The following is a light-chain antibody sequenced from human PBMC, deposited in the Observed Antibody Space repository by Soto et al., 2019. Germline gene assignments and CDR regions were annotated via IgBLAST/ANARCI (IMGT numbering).Light chain of an antibody. CDR2: DVS. CDR1: SSDVGGHNY. CDR3: CSYAGRINWV. Sequence: QSALTQPASVSASPGQSITISCTGTSSDVGGHNYVSWYQQHPGKAPKLIIYDVSDRPSGVSNRFSGSKSGNTASLTISGLQGSDEADYYCCSYAGRINWVFGGGTKLTVL. V-gene: IGLV2-14*03. J-gene: IGLJ3*02.